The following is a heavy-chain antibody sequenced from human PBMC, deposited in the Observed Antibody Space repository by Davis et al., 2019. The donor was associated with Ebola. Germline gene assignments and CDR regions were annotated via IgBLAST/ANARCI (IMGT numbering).Heavy chain of an antibody. CDR2: IKSKTDGGTT. J-gene: IGHJ4*02. CDR1: GFTFSSYA. Sequence: GESLKISCAASGFTFSSYAMSWVRQAPGKGLEWVGRIKSKTDGGTTDYAAPVKGRFTISRDDSKNTLYLQMNSLKTEDTAVYYCTTDHYTKENYWGQGTLVTVSS. V-gene: IGHV3-15*01. D-gene: IGHD3-3*01. CDR3: TTDHYTKENY.